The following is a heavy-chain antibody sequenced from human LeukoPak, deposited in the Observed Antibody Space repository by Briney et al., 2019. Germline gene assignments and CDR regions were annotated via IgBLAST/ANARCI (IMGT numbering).Heavy chain of an antibody. D-gene: IGHD2-15*01. V-gene: IGHV3-30*18. Sequence: PGRSLRLSCAASGFTFSSYDMHWVRQAPGKGLEWVALISYDGSNYHYADSVKGRFTVSRGNSKNTLYLQMNSLRPEDTAVYYCAQDACGGSCYSFDSWGQGTLVTVSS. CDR2: ISYDGSNY. CDR1: GFTFSSYD. J-gene: IGHJ4*02. CDR3: AQDACGGSCYSFDS.